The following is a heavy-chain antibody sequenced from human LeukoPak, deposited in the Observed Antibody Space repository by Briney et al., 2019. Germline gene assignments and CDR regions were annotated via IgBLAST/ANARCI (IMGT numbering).Heavy chain of an antibody. Sequence: ASVKVSCKASGYTFTSYDIVWVRQATGQGLEWVGWMNPNSTNTGYAQKFQGRVTMTRNTSISTVYMELSSLRSEDTAVYYCARGRGAEYDTRGYWGQGTLVTVSS. CDR2: MNPNSTNT. V-gene: IGHV1-8*01. D-gene: IGHD3-22*01. CDR3: ARGRGAEYDTRGY. J-gene: IGHJ4*02. CDR1: GYTFTSYD.